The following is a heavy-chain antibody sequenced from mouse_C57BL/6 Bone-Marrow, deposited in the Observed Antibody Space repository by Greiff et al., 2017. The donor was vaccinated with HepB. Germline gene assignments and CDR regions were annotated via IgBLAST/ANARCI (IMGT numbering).Heavy chain of an antibody. V-gene: IGHV3-6*01. CDR1: GYSITSGYY. J-gene: IGHJ4*01. CDR3: AREDQGAMDY. CDR2: ISYDGSN. Sequence: EVQLQESGPGLVKPSQSLSLTCSVTGYSITSGYYWNWIRQFPGNKLEWMGYISYDGSNNYNPSLKNRISISRDTSKNQFFLKLNSVTTEDTATYYCAREDQGAMDYWGQGTSVTVSS.